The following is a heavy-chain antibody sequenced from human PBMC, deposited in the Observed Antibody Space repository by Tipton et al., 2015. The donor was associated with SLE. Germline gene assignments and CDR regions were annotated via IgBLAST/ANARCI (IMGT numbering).Heavy chain of an antibody. Sequence: TLSLTCTVSGGTISNYYWSWIRQPPGKGLEWIGYIYSSGRTNYNSSLRSRVTMSVDTSKDQFSLKLTSVTAADTAVYYCARDGYSYPFDYWGQGTLVTVSS. D-gene: IGHD5-18*01. CDR3: ARDGYSYPFDY. CDR2: IYSSGRT. V-gene: IGHV4-59*01. J-gene: IGHJ4*02. CDR1: GGTISNYY.